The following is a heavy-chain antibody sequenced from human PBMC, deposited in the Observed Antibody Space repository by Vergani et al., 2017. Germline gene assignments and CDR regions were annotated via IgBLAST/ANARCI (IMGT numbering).Heavy chain of an antibody. V-gene: IGHV4-31*11. CDR3: ARVDTQVPATSHFYYMDV. J-gene: IGHJ6*03. CDR2: IFYSGTT. D-gene: IGHD6-25*01. CDR1: GGSISSGDHC. Sequence: QLQESGPRLVKPSQTLSLTCAVSGGSISSGDHCWTWIRQRPGKGLEWIGYIFYSGTTYDNPSLRSRLTISVDTSQNQFSLKLRSVTAADTAVYYCARVDTQVPATSHFYYMDVWGKGTTVVVSS.